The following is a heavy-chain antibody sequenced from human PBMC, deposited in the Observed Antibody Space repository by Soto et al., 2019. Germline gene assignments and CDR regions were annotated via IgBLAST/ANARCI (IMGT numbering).Heavy chain of an antibody. V-gene: IGHV4-39*01. Sequence: QLQLQESGPGLVKPSETLSLTCTVSGGSISSSSYYWGWIRQPPGKGLEWIGSIYYSGSTYYNPYLNIRVTISVDTSKNQFSVKLSSVTAADTAVYYCARRGGYDDFDYWGQGTLVTVSS. D-gene: IGHD5-12*01. CDR2: IYYSGST. CDR1: GGSISSSSYY. J-gene: IGHJ4*02. CDR3: ARRGGYDDFDY.